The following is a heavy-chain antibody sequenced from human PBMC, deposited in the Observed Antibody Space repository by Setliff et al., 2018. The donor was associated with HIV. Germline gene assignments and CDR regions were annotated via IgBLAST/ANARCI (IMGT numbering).Heavy chain of an antibody. Sequence: PSETLSLTCTVSGGSISSSSHYWGWIRQPPGKGLAWIGCISNSGKIYYDPSLNSRVTLSADTSKNQLSLKLTSVTAEDTGVYYCARTVPHSAAQDAFDIWGQGTVVTVSS. CDR3: ARTVPHSAAQDAFDI. D-gene: IGHD4-4*01. CDR1: GGSISSSSHY. CDR2: ISNSGKI. J-gene: IGHJ3*02. V-gene: IGHV4-39*07.